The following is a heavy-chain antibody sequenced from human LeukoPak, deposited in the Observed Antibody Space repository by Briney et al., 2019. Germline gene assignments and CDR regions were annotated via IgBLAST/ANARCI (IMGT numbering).Heavy chain of an antibody. CDR3: AKGMGGYYYYYMDV. Sequence: GGSLRLSCAASGFTFSSYGMHWGRQAPGKGLEWVAFIRYDGSNKYYADSVKGRFTISRDISKNTLYLQMNSLRAEDTAVYYCAKGMGGYYYYYMDVWGKGTSVTVSS. CDR2: IRYDGSNK. D-gene: IGHD3-16*01. CDR1: GFTFSSYG. V-gene: IGHV3-30*02. J-gene: IGHJ6*03.